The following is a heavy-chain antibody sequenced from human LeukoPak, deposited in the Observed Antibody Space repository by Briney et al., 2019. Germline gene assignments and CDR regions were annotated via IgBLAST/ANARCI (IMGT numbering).Heavy chain of an antibody. CDR1: GGSFSGYY. V-gene: IGHV4-59*12. CDR3: ARELLWFGEYLDP. D-gene: IGHD3-10*01. J-gene: IGHJ5*02. CDR2: IYYSGST. Sequence: SETLSLTCAVYGGSFSGYYWSWIRQPPGKGLEWIGYIYYSGSTNYNPSLKSRVTISVDTSKNQFSLKLSSVTAADTAVYYCARELLWFGEYLDPWGQGTLVTVSS.